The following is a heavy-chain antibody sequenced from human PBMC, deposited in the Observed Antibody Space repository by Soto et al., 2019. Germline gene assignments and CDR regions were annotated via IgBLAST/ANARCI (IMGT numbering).Heavy chain of an antibody. D-gene: IGHD6-13*01. J-gene: IGHJ4*02. V-gene: IGHV4-59*08. CDR3: ARHSWLQQQLDY. CDR1: GGSIGSYY. Sequence: SETLSLTCTVSGGSIGSYYWSWIRQPPGKGLEWIGYIYYRGSTNYNPSLKSRVTISVDTSKNQFSLKLSSVTAADTAVYYCARHSWLQQQLDYWGQGTLVTVSS. CDR2: IYYRGST.